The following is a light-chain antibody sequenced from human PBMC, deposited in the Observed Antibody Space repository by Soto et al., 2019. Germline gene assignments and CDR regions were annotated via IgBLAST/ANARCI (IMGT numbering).Light chain of an antibody. Sequence: QSALTQPRSVSGSPGQSVTISCTGTSSDVDDYNYVSWFQQHPGKAPKLMIYDVSERPSGVPDRFSGSKSGNTASLTISGRQAEDEADYYGCSYGGTFVVVGTGTALTVL. CDR3: CSYGGTFVV. J-gene: IGLJ1*01. CDR1: SSDVDDYNY. V-gene: IGLV2-11*01. CDR2: DVS.